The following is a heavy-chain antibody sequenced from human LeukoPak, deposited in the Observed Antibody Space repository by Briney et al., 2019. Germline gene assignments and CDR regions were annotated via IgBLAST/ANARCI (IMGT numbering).Heavy chain of an antibody. CDR3: ARGKIPAALFDY. CDR1: GDSISSYY. V-gene: IGHV4-59*01. Sequence: SETLSLTCAVSGDSISSYYWSWIRQPPGKGLEWIGYIYYSGSTNYNPSLKSRVTISVDTSKNQFSLKLSSVTAADTAVYYCARGKIPAALFDYWGQGTLVTVSS. D-gene: IGHD2-2*01. J-gene: IGHJ4*02. CDR2: IYYSGST.